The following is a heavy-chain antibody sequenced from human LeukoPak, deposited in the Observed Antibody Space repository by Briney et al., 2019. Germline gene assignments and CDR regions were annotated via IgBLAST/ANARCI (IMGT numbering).Heavy chain of an antibody. Sequence: PGGSLRLSCAASGFTFSNYGMHWVRQAPGKGLEWVAFIRYDGSNKYYADSVKGRFTISRDNSKNTLYLQMNSLRAEDTAVYYCAKDPLRGAIVVGNYFDYWGQGTLVTVSS. CDR3: AKDPLRGAIVVGNYFDY. CDR2: IRYDGSNK. V-gene: IGHV3-30*02. J-gene: IGHJ4*02. CDR1: GFTFSNYG. D-gene: IGHD3-22*01.